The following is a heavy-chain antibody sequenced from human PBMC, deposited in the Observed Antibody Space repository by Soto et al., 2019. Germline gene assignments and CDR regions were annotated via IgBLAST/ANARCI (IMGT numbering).Heavy chain of an antibody. CDR1: GYAFSSYW. J-gene: IGHJ6*02. CDR3: ARQSGIYYGMDV. D-gene: IGHD1-26*01. CDR2: IFPGDSDT. Sequence: EVQLVQSGAEVKKPGESLQISCKVSGYAFSSYWIAWVRQMPGKGLEWMGLIFPGDSDTRYSPSFQGQVTMSVDKSISTAYLQWSSLQASDTAIYYCARQSGIYYGMDVWGQGTPVTVSS. V-gene: IGHV5-51*01.